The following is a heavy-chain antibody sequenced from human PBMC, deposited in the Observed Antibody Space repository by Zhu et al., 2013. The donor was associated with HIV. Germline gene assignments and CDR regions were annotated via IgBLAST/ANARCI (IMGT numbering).Heavy chain of an antibody. CDR2: INPNSGDT. Sequence: SGAEVMKPGTSVKVSCKASGYTFASYYIHWVRQAPGQGLEWMGWINPNSGDTKYAQKFQSRVTMTRDTSITTAYMELKRLRSDDTAMYYCARAVDYSDSSGSDYWGQGSRVTVSS. V-gene: IGHV1-2*02. CDR1: GYTFASYY. CDR3: ARAVDYSDSSGSDY. J-gene: IGHJ4*02. D-gene: IGHD3-22*01.